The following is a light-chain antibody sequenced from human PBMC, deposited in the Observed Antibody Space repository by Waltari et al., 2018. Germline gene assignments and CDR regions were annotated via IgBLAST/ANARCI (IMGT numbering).Light chain of an antibody. CDR1: SLRSNH. Sequence: TQDPAVSVAVGQTVRITCQGDSLRSNHASWYQQRPGQAPKLLIYDQNNRPSGVPGRFSGSSSDNTASLTITGAQAEDEAYYYCHSRDASGVGGAFGGGTKLTVL. CDR3: HSRDASGVGGA. J-gene: IGLJ2*01. CDR2: DQN. V-gene: IGLV3-19*01.